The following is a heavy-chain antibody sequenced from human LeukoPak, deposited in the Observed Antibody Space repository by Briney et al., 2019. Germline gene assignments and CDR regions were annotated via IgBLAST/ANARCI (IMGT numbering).Heavy chain of an antibody. CDR1: GYTFTGYY. V-gene: IGHV1-2*02. J-gene: IGHJ3*02. CDR2: INPNSGGT. D-gene: IGHD3-22*01. CDR3: ARERVPHYYDSSGYYRAFDI. Sequence: ASVKVSCKASGYTFTGYYMHWVRQAPGQGLEWMGWINPNSGGTNYAQKFQGRVTMTRDTSISTAYMELGRLRSDDTAVYYCARERVPHYYDSSGYYRAFDIWGQGTMVTVSS.